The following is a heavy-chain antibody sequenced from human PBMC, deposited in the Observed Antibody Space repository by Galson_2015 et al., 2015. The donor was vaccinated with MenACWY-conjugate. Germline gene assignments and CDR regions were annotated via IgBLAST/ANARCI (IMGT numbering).Heavy chain of an antibody. Sequence: LRLSCAASGFTFSSYAMSWVRQAPGKGLEWVSAISGSGGSTYYADSVKGRFTISRDNSKNTLYLQMNSLRAEDTAVYYCAKSSGEVECFDLWGRGTLVTVSS. CDR1: GFTFSSYA. CDR3: AKSSGEVECFDL. J-gene: IGHJ2*01. D-gene: IGHD3-10*01. CDR2: ISGSGGST. V-gene: IGHV3-23*01.